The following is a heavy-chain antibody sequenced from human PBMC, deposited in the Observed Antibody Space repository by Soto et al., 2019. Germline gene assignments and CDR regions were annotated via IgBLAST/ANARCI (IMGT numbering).Heavy chain of an antibody. J-gene: IGHJ1*01. CDR2: IWYDGNNK. D-gene: IGHD2-8*01. CDR1: GFTLSNYG. Sequence: QVQLVESGGGVVQPGRSLRLSCAVSGFTLSNYGIHWVRQAPGKGLEWVAVIWYDGNNKYYADPVKGRFTVSRDTSKNTVYLEMNSLRAEDTAVYYCAREDGVGCYGHFQHWGQGTLVTVSS. V-gene: IGHV3-33*01. CDR3: AREDGVGCYGHFQH.